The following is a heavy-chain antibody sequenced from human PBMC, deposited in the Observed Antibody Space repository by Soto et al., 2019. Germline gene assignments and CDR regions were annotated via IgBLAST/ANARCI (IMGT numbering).Heavy chain of an antibody. CDR2: IWYDGSNK. J-gene: IGHJ6*02. V-gene: IGHV3-33*03. Sequence: GGSLRLSCAASGFTFSSYGMHWVRQAPGKGLEWVAVIWYDGSNKYYADSVKGRFTISRDNSKNTLYLQMNSLRTEDTALYYCAKDGYSNQNYYDSSGYYSSYYGMDVWGQGTTVTVSS. CDR1: GFTFSSYG. CDR3: AKDGYSNQNYYDSSGYYSSYYGMDV. D-gene: IGHD3-22*01.